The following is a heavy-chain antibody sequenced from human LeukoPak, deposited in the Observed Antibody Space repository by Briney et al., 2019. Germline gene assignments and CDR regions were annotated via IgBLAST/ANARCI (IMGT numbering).Heavy chain of an antibody. CDR1: GFTFSSYS. J-gene: IGHJ6*02. D-gene: IGHD2-15*01. CDR3: ARACGGSCYYVGVNYYGMDV. CDR2: ISSSSSYI. V-gene: IGHV3-21*01. Sequence: GGSLRLSCAASGFTFSSYSMNWVRQAPGKGLEWVSSISSSSSYIYYADSVKGRFTISRDNAKNSLYLQMNSLRAEDTAVYYCARACGGSCYYVGVNYYGMDVWGQGTTVTVSS.